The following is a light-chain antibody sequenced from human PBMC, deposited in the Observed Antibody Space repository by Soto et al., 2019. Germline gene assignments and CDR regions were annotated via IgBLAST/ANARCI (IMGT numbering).Light chain of an antibody. CDR2: DSS. CDR1: QDIDTY. J-gene: IGKJ5*01. Sequence: EIVLTQSPVTLSSSPGGTVTLSCRASQDIDTYLAWYQHRPGQAPRLLIYDSSERATDVPGRFSGSGSGTDFTLTISSLESDDFAVYYCQQRSSWPLTFGQGTRLDI. V-gene: IGKV3-11*01. CDR3: QQRSSWPLT.